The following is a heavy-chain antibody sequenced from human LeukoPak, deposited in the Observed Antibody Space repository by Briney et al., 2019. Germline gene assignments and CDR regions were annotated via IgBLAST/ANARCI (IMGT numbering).Heavy chain of an antibody. CDR2: ISGSGGST. D-gene: IGHD6-13*01. CDR3: AKLLGSWYYFDY. CDR1: GFTFSSYG. V-gene: IGHV3-23*01. Sequence: GGTLRLSCAASGFTFSSYGMSWVRQAPGKGLEWVSAISGSGGSTYYADSVKGRFTISRDNSNNTLSLQMNSLRAEDTAVYYCAKLLGSWYYFDYWGQGTLVTVSS. J-gene: IGHJ4*02.